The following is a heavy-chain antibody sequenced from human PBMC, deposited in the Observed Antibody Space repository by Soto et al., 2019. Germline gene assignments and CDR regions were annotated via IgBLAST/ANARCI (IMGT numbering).Heavy chain of an antibody. V-gene: IGHV3-30-3*01. D-gene: IGHD1-26*01. J-gene: IGHJ4*02. CDR2: ISYDGSNK. Sequence: QVQLVESGGGVVQPGRSLRLSCAASGFTFSSYAMHWVRQAPGKGLEWVAVISYDGSNKYYADSVKGRFTISRDNSKNTLYLQMNSLRAEDTAVYYCARDPRGYYRLPYFDYWGQGTLVTVSS. CDR1: GFTFSSYA. CDR3: ARDPRGYYRLPYFDY.